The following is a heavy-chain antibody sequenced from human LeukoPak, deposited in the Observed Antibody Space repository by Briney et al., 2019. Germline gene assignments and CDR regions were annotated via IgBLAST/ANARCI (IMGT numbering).Heavy chain of an antibody. Sequence: GGSLRLSCAASGFTFSSYAMHWVRQALGRGLEWVTVISYDGSNKYYADSVKGRFTISRDNSKNTLYLQMNSLRAEDTAVYYCARAIAVAGELDYWGQGTLVTVSS. D-gene: IGHD6-19*01. CDR2: ISYDGSNK. J-gene: IGHJ4*02. V-gene: IGHV3-30-3*01. CDR3: ARAIAVAGELDY. CDR1: GFTFSSYA.